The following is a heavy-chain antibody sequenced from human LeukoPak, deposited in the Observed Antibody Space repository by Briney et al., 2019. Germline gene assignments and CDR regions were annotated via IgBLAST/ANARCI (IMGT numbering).Heavy chain of an antibody. J-gene: IGHJ4*02. V-gene: IGHV4-59*01. CDR3: ARGGTYYTSGSYLGY. D-gene: IGHD3-10*01. CDR2: IYHRGSA. Sequence: PSETLSLTCNVSGGSISGYHWSWIRQPPGKGLEWIGYIYHRGSATYNPSLKSRVAISLDTSKNQFSLKLSSVTAADTAVYYCARGGTYYTSGSYLGYWGQGTLVTVSS. CDR1: GGSISGYH.